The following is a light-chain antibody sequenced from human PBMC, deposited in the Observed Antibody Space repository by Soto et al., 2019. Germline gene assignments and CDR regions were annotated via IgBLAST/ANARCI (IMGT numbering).Light chain of an antibody. J-gene: IGLJ2*01. Sequence: QSALTQPASVSGSPGQSITISCTGTSSDVGSYNLVSWYQQHPGKAPKLMIYEGSKRPSGVSNRFSGSKSGNTASLTISGIQAEDEADYYCCSYACSSTLVFGGGTKHTVL. CDR2: EGS. CDR1: SSDVGSYNL. V-gene: IGLV2-23*01. CDR3: CSYACSSTLV.